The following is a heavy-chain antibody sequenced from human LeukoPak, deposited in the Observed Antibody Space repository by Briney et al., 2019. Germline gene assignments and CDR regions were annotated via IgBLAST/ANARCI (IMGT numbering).Heavy chain of an antibody. CDR2: IYHSGST. J-gene: IGHJ4*02. Sequence: SQTLSLTCTVSGGSISSGGYYWSWIRQPPGKGLEWIGYIYHSGSTYYNPSLKSRVTISEDRSKNQFSLKLSSVTAADTAVYYCARLTYSGSYFIDYWGQGTLVTVSS. V-gene: IGHV4-30-2*01. CDR1: GGSISSGGYY. CDR3: ARLTYSGSYFIDY. D-gene: IGHD1-26*01.